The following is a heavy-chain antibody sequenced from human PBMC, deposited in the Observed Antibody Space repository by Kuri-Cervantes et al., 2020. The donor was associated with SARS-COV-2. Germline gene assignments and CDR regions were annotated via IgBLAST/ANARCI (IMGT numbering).Heavy chain of an antibody. CDR3: ARGVAARPNWFDP. CDR2: INHSGST. Sequence: SETLSLTCTVSGGSISSYYWSWIRQPPGKGLEWIGEINHSGSTNYNPSLKSRVTISVDTSKNQFSLKLSSVTAADTAVYYCARGVAARPNWFDPWGQGTLVTVSS. V-gene: IGHV4-34*01. D-gene: IGHD6-6*01. CDR1: GGSISSYY. J-gene: IGHJ5*02.